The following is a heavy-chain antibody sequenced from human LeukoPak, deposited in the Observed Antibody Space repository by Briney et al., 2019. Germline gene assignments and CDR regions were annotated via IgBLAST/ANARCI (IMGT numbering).Heavy chain of an antibody. CDR3: AKENVAAALPDNWFDP. CDR2: ITCSGCNA. J-gene: IGHJ5*02. D-gene: IGHD2-2*01. CDR1: GFTFSSYA. Sequence: GGTLRLSCAASGFTFSSYAMSWVREAPGKGLEGVSGITCSGCNAYIADSVKGRFTISRDNSKKTLYLHMNSLRAEDTAVYYCAKENVAAALPDNWFDPWGQGTLVTV. V-gene: IGHV3-23*01.